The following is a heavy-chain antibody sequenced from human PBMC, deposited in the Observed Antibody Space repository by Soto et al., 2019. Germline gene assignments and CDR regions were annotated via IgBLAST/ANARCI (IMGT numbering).Heavy chain of an antibody. V-gene: IGHV1-69*01. J-gene: IGHJ3*02. CDR1: GGTFSSYA. D-gene: IGHD3-22*01. CDR2: IIPIFGTA. Sequence: QVQLVQSGAEVKKPGSSVKVSCKASGGTFSSYAISWVRQAPGQGLEWMGGIIPIFGTANYAQKFQGRVTITADESTSTADMERSSLRSEDTAGYYCARGNTMIVVVNAADIGGQGTMVTVSS. CDR3: ARGNTMIVVVNAADI.